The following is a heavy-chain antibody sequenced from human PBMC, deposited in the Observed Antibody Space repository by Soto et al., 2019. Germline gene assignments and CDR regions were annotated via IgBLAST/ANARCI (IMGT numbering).Heavy chain of an antibody. Sequence: GGSLRLSCAASGFTFSSYAMHWVRQAPGKGLEWVAVISYDGSNKYYADSVKGRFTISRDNSKNTLYLQMNSLRAEDTAVYYCARESYGDYETYYFDYWGQGTLVTVSS. CDR1: GFTFSSYA. CDR3: ARESYGDYETYYFDY. V-gene: IGHV3-30-3*01. CDR2: ISYDGSNK. D-gene: IGHD4-17*01. J-gene: IGHJ4*02.